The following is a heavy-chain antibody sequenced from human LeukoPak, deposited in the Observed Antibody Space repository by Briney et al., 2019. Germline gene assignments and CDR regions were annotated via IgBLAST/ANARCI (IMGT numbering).Heavy chain of an antibody. CDR1: GFTFSDYY. CDR3: ARGTLVATVPGFDY. J-gene: IGHJ4*02. CDR2: ISSSGSTI. V-gene: IGHV3-11*01. Sequence: GGPLRLSCAAAGFTFSDYYMSWIRQAPGKGLEWVSYISSSGSTIYYADSVKGRFTISRDNAKNSLYLQMNSLRAEDTAVYYCARGTLVATVPGFDYWGQGTLVTVSS. D-gene: IGHD5-12*01.